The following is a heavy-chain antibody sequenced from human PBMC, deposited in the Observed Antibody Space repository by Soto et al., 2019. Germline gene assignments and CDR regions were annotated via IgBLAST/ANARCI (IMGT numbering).Heavy chain of an antibody. CDR3: ACIFSGGYSYGFSYYGRDV. V-gene: IGHV4-4*08. CDR1: GGSISSYS. Sequence: SETLSLTCTVSGGSISSYSWIWIRQPPGKGLEWNGYIYFSGSTNYNHSLKSRVTISVDTSKTQFSLKLSSVTAADTAVYSCACIFSGGYSYGFSYYGRDVWGQGTTVTVSS. D-gene: IGHD5-18*01. CDR2: IYFSGST. J-gene: IGHJ6*02.